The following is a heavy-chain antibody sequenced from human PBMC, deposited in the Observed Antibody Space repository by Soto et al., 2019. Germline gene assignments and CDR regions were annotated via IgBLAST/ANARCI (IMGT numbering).Heavy chain of an antibody. V-gene: IGHV3-23*01. J-gene: IGHJ4*02. CDR2: ISDSGGIT. CDR1: GFTFNTYA. CDR3: AKELVNSGWTYFVY. Sequence: GGSLRLSCAASGFTFNTYAMNCVRQAPWKGLEWFSAISDSGGITYYADSVKGPFTISRDNSKNTLYLQMNSLRAEDTAVYFCAKELVNSGWTYFVYWGQGPLVNVSS. D-gene: IGHD6-19*01.